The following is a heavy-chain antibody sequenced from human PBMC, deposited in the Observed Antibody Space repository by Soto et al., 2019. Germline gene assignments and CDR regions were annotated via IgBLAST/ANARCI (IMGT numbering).Heavy chain of an antibody. Sequence: SETLSLTCTVSGGSISSSSYYWGWIRQPPGKGLEWIGSIYYSGSTYYNPSLKSRVTISVDTSKNQFSLKLSSVTAADTAVYYCARRDYSSSWYYFDYWGQGTLVTVSS. CDR3: ARRDYSSSWYYFDY. V-gene: IGHV4-39*01. D-gene: IGHD6-13*01. CDR1: GGSISSSSYY. CDR2: IYYSGST. J-gene: IGHJ4*02.